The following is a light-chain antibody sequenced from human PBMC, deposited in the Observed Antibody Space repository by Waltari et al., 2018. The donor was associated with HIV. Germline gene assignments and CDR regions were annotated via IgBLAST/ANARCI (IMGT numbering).Light chain of an antibody. J-gene: IGKJ1*01. Sequence: IVLTQSPVSLPVIPGEPASISCRSSQNLLHSNGNNYLEWYVLKPGRSPQRLIYLSSNRASWVPDRLSGSGSGTDFTLRISRVAAEDVGVYYCMQSLQSPWTFGQGTKV. CDR3: MQSLQSPWT. CDR1: QNLLHSNGNNY. CDR2: LSS. V-gene: IGKV2-28*01.